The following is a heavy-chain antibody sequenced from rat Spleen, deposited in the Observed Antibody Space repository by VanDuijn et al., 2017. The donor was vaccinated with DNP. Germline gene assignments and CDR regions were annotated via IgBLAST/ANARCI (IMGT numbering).Heavy chain of an antibody. D-gene: IGHD1-9*01. CDR1: GFTFSDYY. CDR3: TTTTGIIGWFAY. V-gene: IGHV5-20*01. J-gene: IGHJ3*01. CDR2: INYDGGNT. Sequence: EVQVVESGGGLVQPGRSLKLSCAASGFTFSDYYMAWVRQAPTKGLEWVASINYDGGNTSYRDSVKDRFTISRDNAKSSLYLQMDSLKSEDTATYYCTTTTGIIGWFAYWGQGTLVTVSS.